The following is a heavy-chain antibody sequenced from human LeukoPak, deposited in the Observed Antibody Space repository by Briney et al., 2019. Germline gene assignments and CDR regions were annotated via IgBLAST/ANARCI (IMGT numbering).Heavy chain of an antibody. J-gene: IGHJ4*02. V-gene: IGHV4-59*08. D-gene: IGHD2-15*01. CDR1: GGSISYYY. CDR3: ARQGYDYNCSGGSCYSSRFDY. Sequence: SETLSLTCTVSGGSISYYYWSWIRQSPGKGLEWIGYIYYSGTTNYNPSLESRVTISVDTSKNQFSLKLSSVTAADTAVYYCARQGYDYNCSGGSCYSSRFDYWGQGTLVTVSS. CDR2: IYYSGTT.